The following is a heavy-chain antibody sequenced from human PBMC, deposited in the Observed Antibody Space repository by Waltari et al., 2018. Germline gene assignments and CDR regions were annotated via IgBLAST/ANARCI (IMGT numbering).Heavy chain of an antibody. D-gene: IGHD3-16*02. CDR2: ISCSSSTI. Sequence: EVQLVESGGGLVQPGGSLRLSCGVSGFTFSSYSMNWVRQAPGKGLEWVSYISCSSSTIYYADSVKGRFTISRDNAKNSMHLQMSSLRAEDTAVYYCATAARRRDVGDLSWGQGTLVTVSS. CDR1: GFTFSSYS. V-gene: IGHV3-48*01. J-gene: IGHJ4*02. CDR3: ATAARRRDVGDLS.